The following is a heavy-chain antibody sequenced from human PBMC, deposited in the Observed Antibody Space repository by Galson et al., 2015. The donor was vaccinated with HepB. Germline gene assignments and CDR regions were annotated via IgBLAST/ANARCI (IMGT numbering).Heavy chain of an antibody. J-gene: IGHJ4*02. CDR2: ISYDGSNK. CDR3: AKDRARAADFWSGYYTGLEGPYFDY. D-gene: IGHD3-3*01. V-gene: IGHV3-30*18. CDR1: GFTFSSYG. Sequence: SLRLSCAASGFTFSSYGMHWVRQAPGKGLEWVAVISYDGSNKYYADSVKGRFTISRDNSKNTLYLQMNSLRAEDTAVYYCAKDRARAADFWSGYYTGLEGPYFDYWGQGTLVTVSS.